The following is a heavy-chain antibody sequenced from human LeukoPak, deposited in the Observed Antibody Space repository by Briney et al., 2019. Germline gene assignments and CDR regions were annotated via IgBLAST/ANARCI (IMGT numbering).Heavy chain of an antibody. CDR3: ARNTYYYDSSVYYHYYFDY. CDR1: GFTFSSYE. D-gene: IGHD3-22*01. J-gene: IGHJ4*02. Sequence: GGSLRLSCAVSGFTFSSYEMNWVRQAPGKGLEWISYISNRGSTIYYADSVKGRFTISRDNAKNSLYLQMNSLRAEDTAVYYCARNTYYYDSSVYYHYYFDYWGQGTLVTLSS. V-gene: IGHV3-48*03. CDR2: ISNRGSTI.